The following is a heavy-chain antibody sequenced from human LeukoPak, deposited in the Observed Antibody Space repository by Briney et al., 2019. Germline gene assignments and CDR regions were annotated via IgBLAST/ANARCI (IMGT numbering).Heavy chain of an antibody. CDR1: GFTFSSYA. D-gene: IGHD6-19*01. V-gene: IGHV3-23*01. CDR3: AKEEWLGKMNYFDH. CDR2: ISRSST. J-gene: IGHJ4*02. Sequence: PGGSLRLSCAASGFTFSSYAMSWFRQAPGKGLEWVSSISRSSTYYADSVKGRFTISKDTSKNTLYLQMNSLRAEDTAVYYCAKEEWLGKMNYFDHWGQGTLVTVSS.